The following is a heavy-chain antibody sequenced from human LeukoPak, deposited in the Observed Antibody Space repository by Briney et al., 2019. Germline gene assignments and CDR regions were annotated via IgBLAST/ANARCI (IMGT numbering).Heavy chain of an antibody. CDR3: ARVWLDGGNSPGGDAFDI. Sequence: PSETLSLTCTVSGGSISSSSYYWGWIRQPPGKGLEWIGSIYYSGSTYYNPSLKSRVTISVGKSKNHFSLRLSSVTAADTAVYYCARVWLDGGNSPGGDAFDIWGQGTMVTVSS. J-gene: IGHJ3*02. V-gene: IGHV4-39*07. CDR2: IYYSGST. D-gene: IGHD4-23*01. CDR1: GGSISSSSYY.